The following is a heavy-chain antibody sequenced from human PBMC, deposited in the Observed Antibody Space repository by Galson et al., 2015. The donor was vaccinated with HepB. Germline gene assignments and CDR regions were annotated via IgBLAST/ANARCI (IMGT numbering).Heavy chain of an antibody. Sequence: LRLSCAASGFIFSNYGMHWVRQAPGKGLEWVAGITYDGSDKYYADSVKGRFTVSRDNSKNTLHLEMNSLRAEDTAVYYCSNGKPPITMAPTTGDFDSWGQGTLVTVSS. CDR2: ITYDGSDK. J-gene: IGHJ4*02. CDR3: SNGKPPITMAPTTGDFDS. CDR1: GFIFSNYG. V-gene: IGHV3-30*18. D-gene: IGHD3-10*01.